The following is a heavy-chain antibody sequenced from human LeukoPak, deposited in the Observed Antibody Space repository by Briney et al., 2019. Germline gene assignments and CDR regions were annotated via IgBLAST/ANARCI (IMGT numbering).Heavy chain of an antibody. V-gene: IGHV3-74*01. CDR2: INSDGSST. D-gene: IGHD6-19*01. CDR1: GFTFSSYW. Sequence: GGSLRLSCAASGFTFSSYWMHWVRQAPGKGLVWVSRINSDGSSTSYADSVRGRFTISRDNAKNTLYLQMNSLRVEDTAVYYCARNKQWLEFDYWGQGTLVTVSS. J-gene: IGHJ4*02. CDR3: ARNKQWLEFDY.